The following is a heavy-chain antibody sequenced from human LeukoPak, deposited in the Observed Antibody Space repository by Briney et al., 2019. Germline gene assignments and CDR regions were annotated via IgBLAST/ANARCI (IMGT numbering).Heavy chain of an antibody. CDR2: IYYSGST. Sequence: SETLSLTCTVSGGSINSYYWSWIRQPPGKGLEWIGYIYYSGSTYYNPSLKSRVTISVDTSKNQFSLKLSSVTAADTAVYYCARARPDYDFWSGYSGYYYGMDVWGQGTTVTVSS. V-gene: IGHV4-59*06. CDR3: ARARPDYDFWSGYSGYYYGMDV. D-gene: IGHD3-3*01. J-gene: IGHJ6*02. CDR1: GGSINSYY.